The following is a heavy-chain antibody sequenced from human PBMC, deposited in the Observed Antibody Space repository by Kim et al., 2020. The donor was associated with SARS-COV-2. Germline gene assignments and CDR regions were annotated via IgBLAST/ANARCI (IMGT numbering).Heavy chain of an antibody. CDR3: ARDNTSYYYYYYGMDV. Sequence: KFKGRVTITADESTSTAYMELSSLRSEDTAVYYCARDNTSYYYYYYGMDVWGQGTTVTVSS. V-gene: IGHV1-69*01. J-gene: IGHJ6*02.